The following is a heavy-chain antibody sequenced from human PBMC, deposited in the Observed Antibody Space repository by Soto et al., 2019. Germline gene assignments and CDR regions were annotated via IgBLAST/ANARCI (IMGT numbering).Heavy chain of an antibody. Sequence: GGSLRLSCAASGFTFSSYGMHWVRQAPGKGLEWVAVISYDGSNKYYADSVKGRFTISRDNSKNTLYLQMNSLRAEDTAVYYCAREINSGNYYYGMDVWGQGTTVTVSS. D-gene: IGHD3-10*01. CDR1: GFTFSSYG. CDR2: ISYDGSNK. CDR3: AREINSGNYYYGMDV. V-gene: IGHV3-30*03. J-gene: IGHJ6*02.